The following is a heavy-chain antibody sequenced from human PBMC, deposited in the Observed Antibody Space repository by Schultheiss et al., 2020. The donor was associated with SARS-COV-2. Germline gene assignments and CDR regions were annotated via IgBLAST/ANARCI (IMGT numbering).Heavy chain of an antibody. D-gene: IGHD3-22*01. CDR1: GGSISSSSYY. CDR3: ARGYYDTSGHYFKSAEYFQH. CDR2: IYTSGST. Sequence: SQTLSLTCTVSGGSISSSSYYWGWIRQPPGKGLEWIGSIYTSGSTNYNPSLKSRVTMSVDTSKNQFSLKLSSVTAADTAVYYCARGYYDTSGHYFKSAEYFQHWGQGTLVTVSS. V-gene: IGHV4-39*07. J-gene: IGHJ1*01.